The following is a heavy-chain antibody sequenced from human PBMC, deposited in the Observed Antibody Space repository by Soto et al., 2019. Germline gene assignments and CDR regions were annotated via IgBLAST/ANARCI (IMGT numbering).Heavy chain of an antibody. CDR2: IDYSGST. J-gene: IGHJ3*01. V-gene: IGHV4-34*01. Sequence: SETLSLTCAGSDVSVSGCCWSWIRQPPGKGLEWIGEIDYSGSTKFNPSLKSRVTLSIDTSKDQFSLALSSVTAADTAVYYCARDSGGLRLGESSLYGEKDSFDVWDQGTLVTVSS. CDR3: ARDSGGLRLGESSLYGEKDSFDV. CDR1: DVSVSGCC. D-gene: IGHD3-16*02.